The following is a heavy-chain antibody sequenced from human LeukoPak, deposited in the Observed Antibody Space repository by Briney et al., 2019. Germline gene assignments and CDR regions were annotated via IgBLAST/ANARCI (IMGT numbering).Heavy chain of an antibody. Sequence: SSETLSLTCTVSGCSISSSNYYWGWIRQPPGKGLDWIGCICCSGSTYDNPALKIRVTISEYTSKTQCSLKLSSVTAAETAVYYCARHTGPAATRFYWGQGTLVTVSS. V-gene: IGHV4-39*01. CDR3: ARHTGPAATRFY. D-gene: IGHD2-2*01. CDR1: GCSISSSNYY. CDR2: ICCSGST. J-gene: IGHJ4*02.